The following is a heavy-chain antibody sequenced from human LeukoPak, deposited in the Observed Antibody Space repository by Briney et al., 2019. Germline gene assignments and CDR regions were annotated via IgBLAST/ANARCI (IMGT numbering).Heavy chain of an antibody. CDR2: IYYSGST. D-gene: IGHD5-24*01. CDR3: ARDAGDSYNFSPNWFDP. V-gene: IGHV4-31*03. J-gene: IGHJ5*02. CDR1: GGSISSGGYY. Sequence: PSETLSLTCTVSGGSISSGGYYWSWIRQHPGKGLEWIGYIYYSGSTYYNPSLKSRVTISVDTSKNQFSLKLSSVTAADTAVYYCARDAGDSYNFSPNWFDPWGQGTLVTVSS.